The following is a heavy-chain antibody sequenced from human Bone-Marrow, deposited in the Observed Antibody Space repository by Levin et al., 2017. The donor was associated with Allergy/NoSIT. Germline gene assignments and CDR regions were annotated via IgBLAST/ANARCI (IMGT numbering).Heavy chain of an antibody. CDR3: AKVGGSGTYLRWSFDS. Sequence: GESLKISCAASGFTFISYAMHWVRQAPGKGLEWVAVTSSDGSNTFYADSVKGRFTISRDNSKSTLYLQMNSLRVEDTALYYCAKVGGSGTYLRWSFDSWGQGTLVTVSS. D-gene: IGHD3-10*01. CDR1: GFTFISYA. CDR2: TSSDGSNT. V-gene: IGHV3-30*18. J-gene: IGHJ4*02.